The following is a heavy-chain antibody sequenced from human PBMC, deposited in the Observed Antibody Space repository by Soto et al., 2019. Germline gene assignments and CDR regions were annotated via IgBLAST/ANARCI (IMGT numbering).Heavy chain of an antibody. CDR3: ALRSMAVVPEY. V-gene: IGHV4-59*01. Sequence: QVQLQESGPGLVKPSETLSLTCAVSGDSISSYYCMWIRQPPGKGLESIGYLYYGRSANYNPSLESRVTLPVDTSTNQCPLTLTSMTAADTAVYYCALRSMAVVPEYWGQGTLVTVSS. CDR1: GDSISSYY. CDR2: LYYGRSA. D-gene: IGHD3-22*01. J-gene: IGHJ4*02.